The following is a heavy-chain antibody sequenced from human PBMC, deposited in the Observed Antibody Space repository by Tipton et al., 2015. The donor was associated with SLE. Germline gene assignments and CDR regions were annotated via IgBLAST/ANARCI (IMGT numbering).Heavy chain of an antibody. CDR3: ARGGSYYYFDY. CDR1: GLMFKTYW. J-gene: IGHJ4*02. CDR2: INHDASEK. V-gene: IGHV3-7*01. D-gene: IGHD1-26*01. Sequence: SLRLSCADSGLMFKTYWMSWVRLAPGKGLEWVANINHDASEKYYADSVRGRFAISRDSANNSLYLQMNSLRAEDSGLYYRARGGSYYYFDYWGQGTLVTVSS.